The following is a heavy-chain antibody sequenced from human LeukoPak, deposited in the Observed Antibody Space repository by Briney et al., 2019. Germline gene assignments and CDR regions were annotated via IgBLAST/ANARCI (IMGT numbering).Heavy chain of an antibody. CDR2: SYTSGST. J-gene: IGHJ5*02. CDR3: ARLKVWFDP. Sequence: SETLSLTCTVSGGSISSYYWSWIRQPPGKGLEWIGYSYTSGSTNYNPSLKSRVTISVDTSKNQFSLKLSSVTAADTAVYYCARLKVWFDPWGQGTLVTVSS. CDR1: GGSISSYY. V-gene: IGHV4-4*09.